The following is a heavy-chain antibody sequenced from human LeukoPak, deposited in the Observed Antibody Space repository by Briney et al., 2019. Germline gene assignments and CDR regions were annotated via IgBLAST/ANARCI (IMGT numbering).Heavy chain of an antibody. Sequence: GRSLRLSCAASGFTFSSYAMHWVRQAPGKGLEWVAVISYDGSNKYYADSVKDRFTISRDNSKNTLYLQMNSLRAEDTAVYYCASAYSYAVPPFDYWGQGTLVTVSS. CDR1: GFTFSSYA. D-gene: IGHD5-18*01. CDR2: ISYDGSNK. CDR3: ASAYSYAVPPFDY. J-gene: IGHJ4*02. V-gene: IGHV3-30*01.